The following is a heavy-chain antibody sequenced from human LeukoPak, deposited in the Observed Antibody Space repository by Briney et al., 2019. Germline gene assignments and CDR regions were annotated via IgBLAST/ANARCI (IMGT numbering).Heavy chain of an antibody. Sequence: GGSLRLSCAATGFTLSSYGMHWVRQAPGKGLEWVAVIDYDGGNKYYSDSVKGRFTISRDNSKNTLYLQMNSLRAEDTAVYYCARDILTGYSFDYWGQGTLVTVSS. CDR3: ARDILTGYSFDY. CDR1: GFTLSSYG. D-gene: IGHD3-9*01. CDR2: IDYDGGNK. V-gene: IGHV3-33*08. J-gene: IGHJ4*02.